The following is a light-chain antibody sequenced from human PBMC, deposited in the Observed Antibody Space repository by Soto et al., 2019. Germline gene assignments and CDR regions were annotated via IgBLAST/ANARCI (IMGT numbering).Light chain of an antibody. CDR2: GAS. V-gene: IGKV1-5*01. J-gene: IGKJ1*01. CDR3: QQYSTYST. Sequence: IQMTPSTSTLSACVRDTVSVTCRASQSVSGWLAWYQQKPGKAPNLLISGASTLEEGVPSRFRGSGSGTEFTLTITSLQTDDFATYYCQQYSTYSTFGQGTMV. CDR1: QSVSGW.